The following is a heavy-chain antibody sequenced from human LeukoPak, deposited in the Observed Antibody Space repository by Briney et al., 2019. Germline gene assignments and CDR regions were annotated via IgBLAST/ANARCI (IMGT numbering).Heavy chain of an antibody. V-gene: IGHV4-4*02. CDR3: ARVVTIFGVVTPNAFDP. J-gene: IGHJ5*02. Sequence: PSETLSLTCAVSGGSISSSNWWSWVRQPPGKGLEWIGEIYHSGSTNYNPSLKSRVTISVDKSKNQFSLKLSSVTAADTAVYYCARVVTIFGVVTPNAFDPWGQGTLVTVSS. CDR1: GGSISSSNW. CDR2: IYHSGST. D-gene: IGHD3-3*01.